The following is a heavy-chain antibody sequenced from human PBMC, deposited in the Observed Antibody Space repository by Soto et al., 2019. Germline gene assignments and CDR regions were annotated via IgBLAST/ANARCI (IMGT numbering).Heavy chain of an antibody. CDR3: VKDESINWYSGHFRH. CDR2: INWNSGSI. V-gene: IGHV3-9*01. Sequence: VQLVQSGAEVKKPGSSVRVSCAASGFTFDDYAMHWVRQVPGKGLEWVSGINWNSGSIGYGDSVKGRFAISRDNAKNSLHLQMNSLSAEDTAFYYCVKDESINWYSGHFRHWGQGTLVTVSS. J-gene: IGHJ1*01. CDR1: GFTFDDYA. D-gene: IGHD6-13*01.